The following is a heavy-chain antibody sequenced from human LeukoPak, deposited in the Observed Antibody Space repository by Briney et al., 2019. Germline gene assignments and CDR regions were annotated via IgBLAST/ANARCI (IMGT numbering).Heavy chain of an antibody. V-gene: IGHV4-34*01. J-gene: IGHJ5*02. CDR2: INHSGST. CDR3: ARGDYDILTNWFDP. D-gene: IGHD3-9*01. Sequence: ETPSLTCAVYGGSFSGYYWSWIRQPPGKGLEWIGEINHSGSTNYNPSLKSRVTISVDTSKNQFSLKLSSVTAADTAVYYCARGDYDILTNWFDPWGQGTLVTVSS. CDR1: GGSFSGYY.